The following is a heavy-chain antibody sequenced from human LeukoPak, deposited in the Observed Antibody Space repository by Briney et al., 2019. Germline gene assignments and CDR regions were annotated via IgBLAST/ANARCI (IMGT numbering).Heavy chain of an antibody. V-gene: IGHV4-38-2*02. CDR2: VSQSGST. Sequence: SETLSLTCTVSGYSLRNGFHWAWFRQPPGKRLEWIGSVSQSGSTYDNPSLKSRVSMSMDTSKNQFSVKMRAVTAADTAVYYCARSILRYYYNASGYYPYYFDYWGQGMLVTVSS. J-gene: IGHJ4*02. CDR1: GYSLRNGFH. CDR3: ARSILRYYYNASGYYPYYFDY. D-gene: IGHD3-22*01.